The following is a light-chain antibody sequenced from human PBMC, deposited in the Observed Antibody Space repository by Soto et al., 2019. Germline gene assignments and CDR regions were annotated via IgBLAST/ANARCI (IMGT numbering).Light chain of an antibody. CDR1: QSLLHTNGYNY. J-gene: IGKJ1*01. Sequence: EIVMTQSPLSLSVTPGEPASISCRSSQSLLHTNGYNYLDWYLQKPGQSPQLLIYLGSNRASGVPDRFSGSGSGTFFTLRIARVEAADVGVYYCMQARQTPWTFGQGTKVEIK. V-gene: IGKV2-28*01. CDR3: MQARQTPWT. CDR2: LGS.